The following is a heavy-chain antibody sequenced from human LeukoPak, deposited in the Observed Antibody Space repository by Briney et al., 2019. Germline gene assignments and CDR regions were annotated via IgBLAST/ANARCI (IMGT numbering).Heavy chain of an antibody. Sequence: PSETLSLTCTVSGGSISSGDYYWSWISQPPGKGLEWIGEINHSGSTNYNPSLKSRVTISVDTSKNQFSLKLSSVTAADTAVYYCARGYDSSGYYLDYWGQGTLVTVSS. V-gene: IGHV4-39*07. CDR3: ARGYDSSGYYLDY. J-gene: IGHJ4*02. D-gene: IGHD3-22*01. CDR1: GGSISSGDYY. CDR2: INHSGST.